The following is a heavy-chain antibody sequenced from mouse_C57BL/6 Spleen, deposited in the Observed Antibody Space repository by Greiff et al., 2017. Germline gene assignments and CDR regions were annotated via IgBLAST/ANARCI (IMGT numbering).Heavy chain of an antibody. CDR2: INPNNGGT. D-gene: IGHD2-2*01. J-gene: IGHJ4*01. Sequence: EVKVVESGPELVKPGASVKISCKASGYTFTDYYMNWVKQSHGKSLEWIGDINPNNGGTSYNQKFKGKATLTVDKSSSTAYMELRSLTSEDSAVYYCARGGYYYAMDYWGQGTSVTVSS. V-gene: IGHV1-26*01. CDR3: ARGGYYYAMDY. CDR1: GYTFTDYY.